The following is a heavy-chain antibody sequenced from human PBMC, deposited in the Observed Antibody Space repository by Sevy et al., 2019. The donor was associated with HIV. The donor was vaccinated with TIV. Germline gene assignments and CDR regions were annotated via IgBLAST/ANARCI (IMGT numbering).Heavy chain of an antibody. V-gene: IGHV3-33*01. CDR1: GFTFSSYG. Sequence: GSLRLSCAASGFTFSSYGMHWVRQAPGKGLEWVAVIWYDGSNKYYADSVKGRFTISRDNSKNTLYLQMNSLRAEDTAVYYCARVPYDSSGYYYDYWGQGTLVTVSS. D-gene: IGHD3-22*01. CDR2: IWYDGSNK. J-gene: IGHJ4*02. CDR3: ARVPYDSSGYYYDY.